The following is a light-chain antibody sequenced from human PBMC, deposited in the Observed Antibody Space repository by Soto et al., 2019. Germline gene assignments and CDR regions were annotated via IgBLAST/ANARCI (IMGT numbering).Light chain of an antibody. Sequence: EIVLTQSPATLYLSPGERATLSCRASQSVSNFLAWYQQKPGQAPRVIIYDASTRATGIPARFSGSGSGTDFTLTISSLEPEDFAVYYCQQRSYWPVTFGQGTKLEIK. CDR3: QQRSYWPVT. CDR1: QSVSNF. CDR2: DAS. V-gene: IGKV3-11*01. J-gene: IGKJ2*01.